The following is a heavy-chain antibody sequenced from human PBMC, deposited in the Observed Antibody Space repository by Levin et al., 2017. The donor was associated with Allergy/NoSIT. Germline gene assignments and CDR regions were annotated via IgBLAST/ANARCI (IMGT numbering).Heavy chain of an antibody. J-gene: IGHJ6*03. D-gene: IGHD2-2*01. V-gene: IGHV4-59*01. CDR2: IYYSGST. Sequence: PSETLSLTCTVSGGSISSYYWSWIRQPPGKGLEWIGYIYYSGSTNYNPSLKSRVTISVDTSKNQFSLKLSSVTAADTAVYYCARDQRGYCSSTSCYGYYYYMDVWGKGTTVTVSS. CDR3: ARDQRGYCSSTSCYGYYYYMDV. CDR1: GGSISSYY.